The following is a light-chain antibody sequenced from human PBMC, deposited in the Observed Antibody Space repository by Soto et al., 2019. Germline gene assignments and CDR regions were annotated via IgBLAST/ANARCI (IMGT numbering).Light chain of an antibody. CDR2: AAS. CDR3: QKYNSALT. J-gene: IGKJ5*01. CDR1: QTISSY. V-gene: IGKV1-27*01. Sequence: DIQMTQSPSSLSASVGDRVIITCRASQTISSYLNWYQQKPGKAPKLLIYAASSLQSGVPSRFSGSGSRTDFTLTISSLQPEDVATYYCQKYNSALTFGQGTRLEIK.